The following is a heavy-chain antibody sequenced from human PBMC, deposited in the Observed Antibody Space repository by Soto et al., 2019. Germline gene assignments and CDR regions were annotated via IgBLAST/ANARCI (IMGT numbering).Heavy chain of an antibody. CDR2: IYYSGST. CDR1: GGSISSYY. D-gene: IGHD1-26*01. J-gene: IGHJ1*01. Sequence: PSETLSLTCTVSGGSISSYYWSWIRQPPGKGLEWIGYIYYSGSTNYNPSLKSRVNISVDTSKNQFSLKLSSVTAADTAVYYCARVFVVGRTTKYFQHWGQGTLVTVSS. CDR3: ARVFVVGRTTKYFQH. V-gene: IGHV4-59*01.